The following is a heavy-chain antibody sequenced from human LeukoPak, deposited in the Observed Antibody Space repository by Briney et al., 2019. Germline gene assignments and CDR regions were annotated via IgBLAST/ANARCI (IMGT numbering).Heavy chain of an antibody. Sequence: PGGSLRLSCAASGFTVSTNCMTWVRQAPGKGLEWVSTIYNGGTTYYADSVMGRFTISTHNSKNTLYLRMNSLRAEDTAVYDCARVDTVMAYYFDLWGQGTLVTVSS. V-gene: IGHV3-53*04. D-gene: IGHD5-18*01. J-gene: IGHJ4*02. CDR1: GFTVSTNC. CDR3: ARVDTVMAYYFDL. CDR2: IYNGGTT.